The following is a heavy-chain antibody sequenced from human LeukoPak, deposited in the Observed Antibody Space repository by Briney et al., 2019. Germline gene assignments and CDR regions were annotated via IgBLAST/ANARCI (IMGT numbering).Heavy chain of an antibody. CDR1: GYTFTSYG. V-gene: IGHV1-18*01. Sequence: ASVKVSCKASGYTFTSYGISWVRQAPGQGLGWMGWISAYNGNTNYAQKLQGRVTMTTDTSTSTAYMELRSLRSDDTAVYYCARDQNYDFWSGYYPYYYYYMDVWGKGTTVTVSS. CDR3: ARDQNYDFWSGYYPYYYYYMDV. D-gene: IGHD3-3*01. J-gene: IGHJ6*03. CDR2: ISAYNGNT.